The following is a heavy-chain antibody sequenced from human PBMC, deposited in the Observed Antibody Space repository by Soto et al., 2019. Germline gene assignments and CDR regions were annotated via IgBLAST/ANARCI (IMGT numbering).Heavy chain of an antibody. J-gene: IGHJ4*02. CDR1: GFPFSSYW. D-gene: IGHD3-9*01. CDR3: AREYYGILTGYYTDY. V-gene: IGHV3-74*01. Sequence: EVQLVESGGDLVQRGGSLRLSCAASGFPFSSYWMHWVRHTPGKGLDWVARISGDGVTTYYADSVTGRFTVSRDNAKNTLYLQISGLRADDTAVYYCAREYYGILTGYYTDYWGQGTLVSVSS. CDR2: ISGDGVTT.